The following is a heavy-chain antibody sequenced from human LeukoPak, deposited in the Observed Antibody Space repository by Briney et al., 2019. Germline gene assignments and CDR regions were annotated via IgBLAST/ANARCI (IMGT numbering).Heavy chain of an antibody. CDR1: GFTFNNYA. J-gene: IGHJ5*02. CDR2: ISDSGVST. V-gene: IGHV3-23*01. Sequence: PGRSLRLSRAASGFTFNNYAMNWVRQAPGQGRGWDSSISDSGVSTYYTDSVKGRFTISRDNSKNTLYLYMDSLRAEDTAVYFCATPGGSYSNSLYNWFDTGGGGTLVSDSS. CDR3: ATPGGSYSNSLYNWFDT. D-gene: IGHD4-11*01.